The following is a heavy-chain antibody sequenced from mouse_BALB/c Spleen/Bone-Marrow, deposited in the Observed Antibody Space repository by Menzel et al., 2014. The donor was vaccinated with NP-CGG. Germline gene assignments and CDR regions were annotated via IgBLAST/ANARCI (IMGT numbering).Heavy chain of an antibody. CDR3: ARGGYGNYYFDY. Sequence: QVQLKQSGSVLVRPGASVKLSCKVSGYTFTSSWMHWAKQRPGQGLEWIGEIHPNSGNTNYNEKFKGKATLTVDTSSSTAYVDLSSLTSEDSAVYYCARGGYGNYYFDYWGQGTTLTASS. CDR1: GYTFTSSW. CDR2: IHPNSGNT. D-gene: IGHD2-1*01. J-gene: IGHJ2*01. V-gene: IGHV1S130*01.